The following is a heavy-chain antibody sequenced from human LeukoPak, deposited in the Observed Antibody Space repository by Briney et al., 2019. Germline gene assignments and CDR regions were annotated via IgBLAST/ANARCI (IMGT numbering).Heavy chain of an antibody. V-gene: IGHV1-8*01. Sequence: ASVKVSCKASGYTFTSYDINWVRQATGQGLEWMGWMNPNSGNTGYAQKSQGRVTMTRNTSISTAYMELSSLRSEDTAVYYCARRSDRYASGTYYNVGVDYWGQGTLVTVSS. D-gene: IGHD3-10*01. J-gene: IGHJ4*02. CDR2: MNPNSGNT. CDR3: ARRSDRYASGTYYNVGVDY. CDR1: GYTFTSYD.